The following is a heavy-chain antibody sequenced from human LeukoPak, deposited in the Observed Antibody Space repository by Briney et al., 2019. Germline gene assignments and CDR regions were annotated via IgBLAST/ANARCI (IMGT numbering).Heavy chain of an antibody. CDR3: AKGYDGRYSSSWNNWFDP. CDR1: GFTFDDYA. J-gene: IGHJ5*02. D-gene: IGHD6-13*01. Sequence: TGGSLRPSCAAPGFTFDDYAMHWGRQAPREGLGWGLGISWNSGSIGYADSVKGRFTISRDNAKNSLYLQMNSLRAEDTALYYCAKGYDGRYSSSWNNWFDPWGQGTLVTVSS. CDR2: ISWNSGSI. V-gene: IGHV3-9*01.